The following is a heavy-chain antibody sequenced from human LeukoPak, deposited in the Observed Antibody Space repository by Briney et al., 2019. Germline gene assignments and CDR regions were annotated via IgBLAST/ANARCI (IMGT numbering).Heavy chain of an antibody. Sequence: PSETLSLTCTVSGGSISSYYWSWIRQPPGKGLECIGYMYYSGSTNYNPSLKSRVTISVDTSKNQFSLKLSSVTAADTAVYYCARALGYSREISFDYWGQGTLVTVSS. CDR1: GGSISSYY. CDR2: MYYSGST. V-gene: IGHV4-59*01. J-gene: IGHJ4*02. CDR3: ARALGYSREISFDY. D-gene: IGHD6-13*01.